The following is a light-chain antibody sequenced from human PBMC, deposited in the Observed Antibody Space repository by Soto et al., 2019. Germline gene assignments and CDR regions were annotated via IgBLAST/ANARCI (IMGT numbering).Light chain of an antibody. Sequence: QSVLTQPPSASGTPGQRVTISCSGSSSNIGSNYVYWYQQLPGRAPKLLIYRNSQRPSGVPDRFSGSKSGASASLAISGLRSEDEADYYCAAWDDSLRGVVFGGGTKLTVL. CDR1: SSNIGSNY. J-gene: IGLJ2*01. CDR2: RNS. V-gene: IGLV1-47*01. CDR3: AAWDDSLRGVV.